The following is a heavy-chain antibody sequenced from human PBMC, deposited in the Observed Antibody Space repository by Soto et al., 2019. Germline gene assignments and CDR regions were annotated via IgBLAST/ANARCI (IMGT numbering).Heavy chain of an antibody. CDR3: TGEVASGY. D-gene: IGHD2-8*02. V-gene: IGHV3-30*03. Sequence: QVQLVESGGGVVQPGRSLRLSCAASGFTVSSYGMHWVRQAPGKGLEWVAVISRDGGTKYYADSVKGRFTISKANSRNTLFLEMNSLRGDDMAVYYCTGEVASGYWGQGTLVTVSS. CDR1: GFTVSSYG. J-gene: IGHJ4*02. CDR2: ISRDGGTK.